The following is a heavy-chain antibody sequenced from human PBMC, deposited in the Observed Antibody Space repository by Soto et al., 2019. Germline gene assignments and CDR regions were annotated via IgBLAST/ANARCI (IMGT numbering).Heavy chain of an antibody. D-gene: IGHD2-15*01. J-gene: IGHJ4*01. Sequence: EVQVVESGGGLVQPGGSLRLSCAGSGFTFSNYWMNWVRQAPGKGLEWVANIKPDGSTKRYVDSVKGRFTISRDNAKNSLYLEMDSLRVEDTAVYYCAREGLDSTGYDYWGQGILVTVSS. CDR3: AREGLDSTGYDY. V-gene: IGHV3-7*01. CDR1: GFTFSNYW. CDR2: IKPDGSTK.